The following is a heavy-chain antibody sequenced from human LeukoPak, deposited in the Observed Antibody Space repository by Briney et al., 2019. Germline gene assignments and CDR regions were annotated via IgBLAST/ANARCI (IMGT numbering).Heavy chain of an antibody. D-gene: IGHD2-21*02. V-gene: IGHV3-23*01. CDR3: ARDRAEYCGGNCYLGPDY. CDR2: FSGSDGNS. J-gene: IGHJ4*01. Sequence: GGSLRLSCAASGFTFNNYAMNWVRQAPGKGLEWVSIFSGSDGNSYYADSVKGRFTMSRDNSKSTVYLLLNSLRAEDTAIYYCARDRAEYCGGNCYLGPDYWGQGTLVTVSS. CDR1: GFTFNNYA.